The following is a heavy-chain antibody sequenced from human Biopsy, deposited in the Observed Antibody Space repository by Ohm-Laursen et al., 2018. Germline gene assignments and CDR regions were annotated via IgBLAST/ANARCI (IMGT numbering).Heavy chain of an antibody. V-gene: IGHV3-48*01. CDR2: IKSDSTTI. D-gene: IGHD5/OR15-5a*01. J-gene: IGHJ2*01. CDR3: ARDLRGHWFFDL. Sequence: SLRLSCAASGFRFSGYHMNWVRQAPGKGLQWLAYIKSDSTTIYYADSVKGRFTISRDDSKNTLYLQMNSLRVEDTAVFYCARDLRGHWFFDLWGRGTLVTVSS. CDR1: GFRFSGYH.